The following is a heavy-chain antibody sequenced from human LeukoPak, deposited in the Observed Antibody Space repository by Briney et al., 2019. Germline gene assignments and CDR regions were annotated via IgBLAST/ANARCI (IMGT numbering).Heavy chain of an antibody. V-gene: IGHV4-30-4*08. CDR3: ARETVVVPAALDY. Sequence: SQTLSLTCTVSGGSISSGDYYWSWIRQPPGKGLEWIGYIYYSGSTYYNPSLKSRVTISVDTSKNQFSLKLSSVTAADTAVYYCARETVVVPAALDYWGQGTLVTVSS. CDR2: IYYSGST. CDR1: GGSISSGDYY. J-gene: IGHJ4*02. D-gene: IGHD2-2*01.